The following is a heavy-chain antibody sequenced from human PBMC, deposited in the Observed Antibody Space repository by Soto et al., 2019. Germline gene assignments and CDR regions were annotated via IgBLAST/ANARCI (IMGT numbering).Heavy chain of an antibody. CDR3: AKPGSPSQYYYYYYMDV. D-gene: IGHD2-2*01. CDR2: ISWNSGSI. CDR1: GFTFDDYA. V-gene: IGHV3-9*01. J-gene: IGHJ6*03. Sequence: EVQLVESGGGLVQPGRSLRLSCAASGFTFDDYAMHWVRQAPGKGLEWVSGISWNSGSIGYADSVKGRFTISRDNAKNSLYLQMNSLRAEDTALYYCAKPGSPSQYYYYYYMDVWGKGTTVTVSS.